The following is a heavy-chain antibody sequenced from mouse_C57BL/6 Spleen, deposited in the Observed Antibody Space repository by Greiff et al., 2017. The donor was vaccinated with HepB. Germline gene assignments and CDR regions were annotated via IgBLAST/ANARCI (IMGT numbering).Heavy chain of an antibody. V-gene: IGHV5-17*01. CDR1: GFTFSDYG. Sequence: EVQLVESGGGLVKPGGSLKLSCAASGFTFSDYGMHWVRQAPEKGLEWVAYISSGSSTIYYADTVKGRFTISRDNAKNTLFLQMTSLRSEDTAMYYCARTGYYGSSYVGFDYWGQGTTLTVSS. J-gene: IGHJ2*01. CDR3: ARTGYYGSSYVGFDY. D-gene: IGHD1-1*01. CDR2: ISSGSSTI.